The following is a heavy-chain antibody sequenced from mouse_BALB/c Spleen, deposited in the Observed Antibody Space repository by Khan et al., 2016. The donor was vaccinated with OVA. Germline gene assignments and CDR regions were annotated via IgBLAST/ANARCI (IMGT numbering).Heavy chain of an antibody. D-gene: IGHD1-1*01. J-gene: IGHJ2*01. CDR1: GYTFSDYW. CDR3: ARVNYGSRDYFDY. V-gene: IGHV1-9*01. Sequence: QVQLKQSGAELMKPGASVKISCKATGYTFSDYWLEWVKKRPGHGLEWIGEILPGSGSRNYNEKFKGKATFTADISSKTTYMQLSSLTSEDSAVYYCARVNYGSRDYFDYWGQGTTLTVSS. CDR2: ILPGSGSR.